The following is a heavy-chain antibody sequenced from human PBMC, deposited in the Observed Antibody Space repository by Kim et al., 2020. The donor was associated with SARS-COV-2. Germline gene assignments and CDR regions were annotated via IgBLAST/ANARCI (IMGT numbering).Heavy chain of an antibody. CDR1: GFTFSSYA. V-gene: IGHV3-30*04. CDR2: ISYDGSNK. D-gene: IGHD6-6*01. CDR3: AREGQLAGDYYYYYGMDV. Sequence: GGSLRLSCAASGFTFSSYAMHWVHQAPGKGLEWVAVISYDGSNKYYADSVKGRFTISRDNSKNTLYLQMNSLRAEDTAVYYCAREGQLAGDYYYYYGMDVWGQGTTVTVSS. J-gene: IGHJ6*02.